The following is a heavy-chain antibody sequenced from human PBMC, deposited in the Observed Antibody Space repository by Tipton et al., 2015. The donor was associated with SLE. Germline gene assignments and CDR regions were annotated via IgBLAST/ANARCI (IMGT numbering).Heavy chain of an antibody. J-gene: IGHJ6*03. CDR2: IVPLFGTT. Sequence: QVQLVQSGAEVKKPGSSVRVSCKTSGGTFTNYASNWVRQAPGQGLEWVGKIVPLFGTTDYAPNFQGRVTFTADKSTKTAYMEVSSLTSADSAVYYCSAASSPRDYYMDVWGKGTAVSVSS. CDR1: GGTFTNYA. V-gene: IGHV1-69*06. CDR3: SAASSPRDYYMDV. D-gene: IGHD2-2*01.